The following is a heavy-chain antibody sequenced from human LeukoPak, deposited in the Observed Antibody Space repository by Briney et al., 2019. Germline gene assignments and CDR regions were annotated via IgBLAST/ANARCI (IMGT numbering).Heavy chain of an antibody. CDR3: ARDYYDSSGYSRFDH. CDR1: GYTFTCYY. V-gene: IGHV1-2*02. J-gene: IGHJ5*02. D-gene: IGHD3-22*01. CDR2: INPNSGGT. Sequence: ASVKVSCKASGYTFTCYYMHWVRQAPGQGLEWMGWINPNSGGTDYAQKFQGRVTMTRDTSISTAYMEVSRLRSDDTAVYYCARDYYDSSGYSRFDHWGQGTLVTVSS.